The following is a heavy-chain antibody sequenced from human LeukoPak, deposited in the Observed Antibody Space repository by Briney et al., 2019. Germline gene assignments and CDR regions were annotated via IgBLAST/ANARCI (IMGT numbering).Heavy chain of an antibody. D-gene: IGHD2-2*02. CDR3: ARVGYCSGNTCYTTNWFDP. CDR1: GYTFTSYG. J-gene: IGHJ5*02. V-gene: IGHV1-18*01. Sequence: ASVKVSCKASGYTFTSYGISWVRQAPGQGLEWMGWISAYNGNTNYAQKLQGRVTMTTDTSTTTAYMELRSLRSDDTAVYYCARVGYCSGNTCYTTNWFDPWGQGTLVTVSS. CDR2: ISAYNGNT.